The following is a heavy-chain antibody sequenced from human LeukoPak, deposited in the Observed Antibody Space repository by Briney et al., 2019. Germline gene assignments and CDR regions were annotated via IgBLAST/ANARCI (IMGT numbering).Heavy chain of an antibody. J-gene: IGHJ4*02. Sequence: GGSLRLSCAASGFTFSTYAMSWVRQAPGKGLEWVSAITGSGDSTYYADSVRGRFTISRDNSKNTLFLQMNTLRAEDTAVYYCARDRLPYYDNSGETSPDYWGQGTLVTVSS. V-gene: IGHV3-23*01. D-gene: IGHD3-22*01. CDR3: ARDRLPYYDNSGETSPDY. CDR1: GFTFSTYA. CDR2: ITGSGDST.